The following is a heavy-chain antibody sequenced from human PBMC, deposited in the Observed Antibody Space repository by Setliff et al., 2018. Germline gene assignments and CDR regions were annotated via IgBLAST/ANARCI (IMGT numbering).Heavy chain of an antibody. CDR3: ARSPALLGIVYLDP. V-gene: IGHV1-69*05. Sequence: SVKVSCKASGDSFSNYAISWVRQAPGQGLEWMGGLIPMFGTPGYAQKFQDRVTITTDESTSTAYMELNSLTSEATAVYYCARSPALLGIVYLDPWGQGTLVTVSS. CDR1: GDSFSNYA. CDR2: LIPMFGTP. J-gene: IGHJ5*02. D-gene: IGHD2-15*01.